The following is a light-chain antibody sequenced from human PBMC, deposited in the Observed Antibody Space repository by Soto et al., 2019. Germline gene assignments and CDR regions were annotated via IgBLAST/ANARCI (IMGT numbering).Light chain of an antibody. Sequence: DIQLTQSPSTLSAAVGDSVTINCRASQNIRNLLAWYQQKPGKAPKPLIYDASTLQSGVPSRFSGSGSGTDFTLTISSLQPEDVATYYCQKYNSAFTFGQGTRLEIK. V-gene: IGKV1-27*01. CDR2: DAS. CDR3: QKYNSAFT. J-gene: IGKJ5*01. CDR1: QNIRNL.